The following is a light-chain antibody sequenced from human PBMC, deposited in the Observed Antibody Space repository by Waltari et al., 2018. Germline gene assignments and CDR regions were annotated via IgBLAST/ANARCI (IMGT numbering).Light chain of an antibody. V-gene: IGLV3-10*01. Sequence: SYELTQPPSVSVSPGQTARNTCSGDALSKKYVYWYQQKSGQAPVMVVYEDIKRPSGIPGRFSGSSSGTVATLTISGAQVDDEGDYYCYSSDSSSTTMVFGGGTTLTVL. CDR2: EDI. CDR3: YSSDSSSTTMV. CDR1: ALSKKY. J-gene: IGLJ2*01.